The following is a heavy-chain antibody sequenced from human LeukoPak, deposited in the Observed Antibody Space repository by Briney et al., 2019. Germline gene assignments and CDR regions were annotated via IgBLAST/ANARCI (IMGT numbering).Heavy chain of an antibody. Sequence: SETLSLTCTVSGYSISSGYYWGWIRQPPGKGLEWIGSIYHSGSTYYNPSLKSRVTISVDTSKNQFSLKLSSVTAADTAVYYCARVYDSSGYYDYWGQGTLVTVSS. J-gene: IGHJ4*02. CDR3: ARVYDSSGYYDY. CDR1: GYSISSGYY. V-gene: IGHV4-38-2*02. CDR2: IYHSGST. D-gene: IGHD3-22*01.